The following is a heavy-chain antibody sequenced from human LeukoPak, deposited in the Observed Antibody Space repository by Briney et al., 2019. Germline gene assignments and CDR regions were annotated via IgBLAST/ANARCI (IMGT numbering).Heavy chain of an antibody. D-gene: IGHD2-15*01. CDR2: IFPIFGIA. Sequence: ASVKVSCKASGGTFSSYAISWVRQAPGHGLEWMGRIFPIFGIANYAQKFQGRVTITADKSKSTAYMELSRLRSEDTAVYCCARDVDIVVVVAASQKGHNWFDPWGQETLVTVSS. J-gene: IGHJ5*02. CDR3: ARDVDIVVVVAASQKGHNWFDP. CDR1: GGTFSSYA. V-gene: IGHV1-69*04.